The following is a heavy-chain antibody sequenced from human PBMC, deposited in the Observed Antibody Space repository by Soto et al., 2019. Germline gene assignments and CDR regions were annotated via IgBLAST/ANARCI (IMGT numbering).Heavy chain of an antibody. CDR3: ARGGARYGDYERRWYFDL. J-gene: IGHJ2*01. CDR2: IWYDGSNK. D-gene: IGHD4-17*01. CDR1: GFTFSSYG. Sequence: GGSLRLSCAASGFTFSSYGMHWVRQAPGKGLEWVAVIWYDGSNKYYADSVKGRFTISRDNSKNTLYLQMNSPRAEDTAVYYCARGGARYGDYERRWYFDLWGRGTLVTVSS. V-gene: IGHV3-33*01.